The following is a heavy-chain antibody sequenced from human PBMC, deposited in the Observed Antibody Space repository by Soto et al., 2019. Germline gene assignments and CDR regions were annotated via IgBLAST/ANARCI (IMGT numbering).Heavy chain of an antibody. Sequence: SVKVSCKASGGTFSSYTISWVRQAPGQGLEWMGRIIPILGIANYAQKFQGRVTITADKSTSTAYMELSSLRSEDTAVYYCARGSDIVVVVAPAEYFQHWGQGTLVTVSS. D-gene: IGHD2-15*01. CDR1: GGTFSSYT. V-gene: IGHV1-69*02. J-gene: IGHJ1*01. CDR2: IIPILGIA. CDR3: ARGSDIVVVVAPAEYFQH.